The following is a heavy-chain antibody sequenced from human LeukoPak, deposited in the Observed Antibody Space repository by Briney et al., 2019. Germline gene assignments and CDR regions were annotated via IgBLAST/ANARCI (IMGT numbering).Heavy chain of an antibody. CDR3: AKGSYYDSSGSFYFDY. D-gene: IGHD3-22*01. V-gene: IGHV3-23*01. J-gene: IGHJ4*02. CDR2: ISGSGDNT. CDR1: GFTFSTYV. Sequence: GGSLRLSCAASGFTFSTYVMSWVRQAPGKGLEWVSGISGSGDNTYYADSVKGRFTISRDNSKNTLYVQVNSLGTEDTAAYYCAKGSYYDSSGSFYFDYWGQGTLVTVSS.